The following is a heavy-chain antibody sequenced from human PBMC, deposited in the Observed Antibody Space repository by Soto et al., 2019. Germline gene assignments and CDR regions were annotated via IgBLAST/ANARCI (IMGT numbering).Heavy chain of an antibody. J-gene: IGHJ4*02. CDR3: ARDGVGYYDSSDPFDY. CDR1: GGTFSSYA. CDR2: IIPIFGTA. V-gene: IGHV1-69*12. Sequence: QVQPVQSGAEVKKPGSSVKVSCKASGGTFSSYAISWVRQAPGQGLEWMGGIIPIFGTANYAQKFQGRVTITADESTSTAYMELSSLRSEDTAVYYCARDGVGYYDSSDPFDYWGQGTLVTVSS. D-gene: IGHD3-22*01.